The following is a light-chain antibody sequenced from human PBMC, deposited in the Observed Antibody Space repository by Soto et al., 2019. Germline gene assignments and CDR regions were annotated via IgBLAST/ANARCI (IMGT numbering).Light chain of an antibody. V-gene: IGLV2-14*03. CDR2: GVT. CDR3: SSCTSASTRI. J-gene: IGLJ1*01. Sequence: QSALTQPASVYGSTGQSISNPCTGTSSDIGAFNFVSWYQQHPGKAPKVLIYGVTNRPSGVDSRFSGSKSGNTASLIISGLRPEDEDDYYYSSCTSASTRIFETKNKVTVL. CDR1: SSDIGAFNF.